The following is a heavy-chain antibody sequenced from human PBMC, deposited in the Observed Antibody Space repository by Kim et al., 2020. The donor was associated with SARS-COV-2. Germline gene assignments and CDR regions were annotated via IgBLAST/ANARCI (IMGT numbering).Heavy chain of an antibody. J-gene: IGHJ6*02. V-gene: IGHV3-30*04. CDR1: GFTFSSYA. CDR2: ISYDGSNK. D-gene: IGHD2-15*01. Sequence: GGSLRLSCAASGFTFSSYAMHWVRQAPGKGLEWVAVISYDGSNKYYVDSVKGRFTISRDNSKNTLYLQMNSLRAEDTAVYYCARDLGYCSGGSCFLDYYYYGMDVWGQGTTVTVSS. CDR3: ARDLGYCSGGSCFLDYYYYGMDV.